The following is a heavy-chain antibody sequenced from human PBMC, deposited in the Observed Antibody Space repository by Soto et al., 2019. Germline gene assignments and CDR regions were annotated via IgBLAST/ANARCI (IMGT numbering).Heavy chain of an antibody. CDR1: GFTLSSYW. V-gene: IGHV3-7*03. CDR2: INQDESEK. Sequence: GGSLRLSCAASGFTLSSYWMSWVRQAPGKGLEWVANINQDESEKYFVDSVRGRFTISRDNSKNTLYLQMNSLRAEDTAVYYCAKHPASLKTFDYWGQGALVTVSS. J-gene: IGHJ4*02. D-gene: IGHD6-6*01. CDR3: AKHPASLKTFDY.